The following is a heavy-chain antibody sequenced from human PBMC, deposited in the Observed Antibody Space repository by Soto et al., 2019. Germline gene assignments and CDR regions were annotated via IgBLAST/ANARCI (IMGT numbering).Heavy chain of an antibody. CDR3: ARTGPVGVMTFDY. Sequence: GGSLRLSCAASGFTFSSYGMHWVRQAPGKGLEWVAVIWYDGSNKYYADSVKGRFTISRDNSKNTLYLQMNSLRAEDTAVYYCARTGPVGVMTFDYWGQGTLVTVSS. CDR2: IWYDGSNK. D-gene: IGHD3-16*01. CDR1: GFTFSSYG. J-gene: IGHJ4*02. V-gene: IGHV3-33*01.